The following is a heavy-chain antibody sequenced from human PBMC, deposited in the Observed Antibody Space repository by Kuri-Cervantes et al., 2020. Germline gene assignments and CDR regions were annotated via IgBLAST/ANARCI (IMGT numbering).Heavy chain of an antibody. CDR1: GFTFSHYA. J-gene: IGHJ4*02. CDR2: ISSDGINK. CDR3: ARDSGDGYPFDY. Sequence: GGSLRLSCAASGFTFSHYAMHWVRQALGKGLEWVSVISSDGINKYNADSVKGRFTISRDDSKNTLYLQMNSLRVEDTAVYYCARDSGDGYPFDYWGQGTLVTVSS. D-gene: IGHD5-24*01. V-gene: IGHV3-30-3*01.